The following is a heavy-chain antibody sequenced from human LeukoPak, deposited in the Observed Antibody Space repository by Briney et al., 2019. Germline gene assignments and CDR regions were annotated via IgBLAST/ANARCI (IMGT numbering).Heavy chain of an antibody. CDR3: ARDYGSLWFDP. V-gene: IGHV3-7*03. Sequence: GGSLRLSCAASGFTFSSYWMSWVRQAPGKGLEWVANIKQDGSEKYYVDSVKGRFTISRDNSKNTLYLQMNSLRAEDTAVYYCARDYGSLWFDPWGQGTLVTVSS. CDR1: GFTFSSYW. D-gene: IGHD3-9*01. J-gene: IGHJ5*02. CDR2: IKQDGSEK.